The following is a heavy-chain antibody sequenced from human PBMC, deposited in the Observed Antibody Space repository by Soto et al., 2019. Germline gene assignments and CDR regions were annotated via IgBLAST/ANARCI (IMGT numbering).Heavy chain of an antibody. J-gene: IGHJ6*02. CDR2: ISAYNGNT. CDR1: GYTFTSYG. CDR3: ARWGRPGTDYYYYYGMDV. D-gene: IGHD3-16*01. Sequence: ASVKVSCKASGYTFTSYGISWVRQAPGQGLEWMGWISAYNGNTNYAQKLQGRVTMTTDTPTSTAYMELRSLRSDDTAVYYCARWGRPGTDYYYYYGMDVWGQGTTVKVSS. V-gene: IGHV1-18*01.